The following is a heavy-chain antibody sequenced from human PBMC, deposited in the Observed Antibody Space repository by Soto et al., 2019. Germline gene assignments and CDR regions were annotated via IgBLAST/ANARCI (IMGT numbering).Heavy chain of an antibody. Sequence: QVQLVQSGAEVKKPGSSVKVSCKASGGTFSSYAISWVRQAPGQGLEWMGGIIPIFATANYAQNFQGRVTINADESTSTAYMELSSLRSEDTAVYYCARGGSYNYVDYFDYWGQGTLVTVSS. V-gene: IGHV1-69*12. CDR3: ARGGSYNYVDYFDY. CDR2: IIPIFATA. D-gene: IGHD1-26*01. J-gene: IGHJ4*02. CDR1: GGTFSSYA.